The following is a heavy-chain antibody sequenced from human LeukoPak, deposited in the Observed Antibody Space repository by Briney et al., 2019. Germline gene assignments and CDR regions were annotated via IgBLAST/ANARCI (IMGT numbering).Heavy chain of an antibody. CDR2: INPNSGGT. CDR3: ARDLAHRYSSGWCFDY. CDR1: GYTFTGYY. V-gene: IGHV1-2*02. Sequence: ASVKVSCKASGYTFTGYYMHWVRQAPGQGLEWMGWINPNSGGTNYAQKFQGRLTMTRDTSISTAYMELSRLRSDDTAVYYCARDLAHRYSSGWCFDYWGQGTLVTVSS. D-gene: IGHD6-19*01. J-gene: IGHJ4*02.